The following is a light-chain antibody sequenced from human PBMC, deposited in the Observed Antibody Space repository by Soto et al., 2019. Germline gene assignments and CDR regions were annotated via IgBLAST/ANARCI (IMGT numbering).Light chain of an antibody. CDR2: DAS. CDR3: HQRSNLRRLT. Sequence: EIVLTQSPATLSLSPGERATLSCRASQSVSSYLAWYQQKPGQAPRLLIYDASNRATGIPARFSGSGSGRDFTRPIISVEPEDNAADYCHQRSNLRRLTFGQGTTLEIK. CDR1: QSVSSY. V-gene: IGKV3-11*02. J-gene: IGKJ5*01.